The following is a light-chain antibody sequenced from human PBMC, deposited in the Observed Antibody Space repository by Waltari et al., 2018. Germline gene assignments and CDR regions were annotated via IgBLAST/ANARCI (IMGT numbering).Light chain of an antibody. J-gene: IGKJ2*01. CDR2: GAS. Sequence: DIQMTPSPSSLSASVGDRDTITRRASQGISNSLAWYQQKPGKAPKLLLYGASRLESGVPPRFSGSGSGTDYTLTISSLQPDDFATYYCQQYYFTPYTFGQGTKLDIK. CDR1: QGISNS. V-gene: IGKV1-NL1*01. CDR3: QQYYFTPYT.